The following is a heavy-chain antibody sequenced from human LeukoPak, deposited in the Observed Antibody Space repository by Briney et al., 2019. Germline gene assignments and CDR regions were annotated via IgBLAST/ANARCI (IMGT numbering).Heavy chain of an antibody. V-gene: IGHV4-39*01. Sequence: PSETLSLTCTVSGGSISSSSYYWGWIRQPPGKGLEWIGSIYYSGSTYYNPSLKSRVTISVDTSKNQFSLKLSSVTAADTAVYYCARASIAVAGLGHFQHWGQGTLVTVSS. J-gene: IGHJ1*01. CDR1: GGSISSSSYY. CDR2: IYYSGST. D-gene: IGHD6-19*01. CDR3: ARASIAVAGLGHFQH.